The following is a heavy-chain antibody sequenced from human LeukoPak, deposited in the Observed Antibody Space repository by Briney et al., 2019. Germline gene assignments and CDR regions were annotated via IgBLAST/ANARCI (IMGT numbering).Heavy chain of an antibody. Sequence: PGGSLRLSCAASGFTFSSYAMSWVRQAPGKGLEWASAISGGGGSTYYADSVKGRFTISRDNSKNTLYLQMNSLRAEDTAVYYCAKDRVRNSWKDYWGQGTLVTVSS. CDR3: AKDRVRNSWKDY. J-gene: IGHJ4*02. CDR2: ISGGGGST. CDR1: GFTFSSYA. V-gene: IGHV3-23*01. D-gene: IGHD1-1*01.